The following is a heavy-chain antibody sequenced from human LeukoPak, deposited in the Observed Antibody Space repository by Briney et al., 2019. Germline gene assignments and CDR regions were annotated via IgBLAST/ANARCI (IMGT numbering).Heavy chain of an antibody. CDR3: ARDHPAGY. Sequence: ASVNVSCKASGGTFSSYAINWVRQAPGQGLEWMGIINPSGGSTSYAQKFQGRVTMTRDTSTSTVYMELSSLRSEDTAVYYCARDHPAGYWGQGTLVTVSS. V-gene: IGHV1-46*01. CDR2: INPSGGST. J-gene: IGHJ4*02. CDR1: GGTFSSYA.